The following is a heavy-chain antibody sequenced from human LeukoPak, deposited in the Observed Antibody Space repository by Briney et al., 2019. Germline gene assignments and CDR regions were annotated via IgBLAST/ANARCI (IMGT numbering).Heavy chain of an antibody. V-gene: IGHV3-9*03. J-gene: IGHJ4*02. D-gene: IGHD3-22*01. CDR2: ISWNSGSI. Sequence: GGSLRLSCAASGFTFDDYAMHWVRQAPGKGLEWVSGISWNSGSIGYADSVKGRFTISRDNAKNSLYLQMNSLRAEDMALYYCAKDMSGGYPSLFPFDYWGQGTLVTVSS. CDR1: GFTFDDYA. CDR3: AKDMSGGYPSLFPFDY.